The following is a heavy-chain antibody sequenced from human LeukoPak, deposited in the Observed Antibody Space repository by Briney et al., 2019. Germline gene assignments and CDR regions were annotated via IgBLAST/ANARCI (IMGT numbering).Heavy chain of an antibody. CDR2: ISAYNGHT. V-gene: IGHV1-18*01. D-gene: IGHD4-17*01. J-gene: IGHJ6*03. CDR3: ARDQGRGWVTTDSYYYYYYMDV. CDR1: GYTFNSYG. Sequence: ASVKVSCKASGYTFNSYGISWVRQAPGQGLEWMGWISAYNGHTNYAQKFQGRVTMTTDTSTSTAYMELRSLRSDDTAVYYCARDQGRGWVTTDSYYYYYYMDVWGKGTTVTVSS.